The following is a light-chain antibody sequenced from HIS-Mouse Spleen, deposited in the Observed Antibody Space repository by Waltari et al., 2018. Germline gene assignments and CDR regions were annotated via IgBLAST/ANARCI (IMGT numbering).Light chain of an antibody. CDR1: QSLVYSDGNTY. V-gene: IGKV2-30*01. CDR2: KVS. J-gene: IGKJ1*01. CDR3: MQGTHWLWT. Sequence: VVMTQSPLSLPVTLGQPASISCRSSQSLVYSDGNTYLTWFQQRPGQSPRRLIYKVSNRDSGVPDRFSGSGSGTDFTLKISRVEAEDVGVYYCMQGTHWLWTFGQGTKVEIK.